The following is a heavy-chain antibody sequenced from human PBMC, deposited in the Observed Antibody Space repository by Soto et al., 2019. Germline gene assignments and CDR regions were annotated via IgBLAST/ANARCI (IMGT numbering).Heavy chain of an antibody. V-gene: IGHV3-9*01. D-gene: IGHD4-17*01. J-gene: IGHJ4*02. Sequence: ESGGGLVQPGRSLRLSCAASGFTFDYYAIHWVRPVPGKGLEWVSSINWNSGSIGYADSVKGRFTISRDNAKNSLDLQMNSLRADDTAFYYCTKDGLRYGDDDGKQFEYGGQGTQVTVSS. CDR1: GFTFDYYA. CDR2: INWNSGSI. CDR3: TKDGLRYGDDDGKQFEY.